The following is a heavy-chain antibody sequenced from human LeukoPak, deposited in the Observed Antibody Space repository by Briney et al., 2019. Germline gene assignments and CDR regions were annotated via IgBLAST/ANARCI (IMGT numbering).Heavy chain of an antibody. CDR3: AKDRYYYDSSGGFDY. CDR2: ISYDGSNK. CDR1: GFTFSSYG. J-gene: IGHJ4*02. V-gene: IGHV3-30*18. D-gene: IGHD3-22*01. Sequence: PGRSLRLSCAASGFTFSSYGMHWVRQAPGKELEWVAVISYDGSNKYYADSVKGRFTISRDNSKNTLYLQMNSLRAEDTAVYYCAKDRYYYDSSGGFDYWGQGTLVTVSS.